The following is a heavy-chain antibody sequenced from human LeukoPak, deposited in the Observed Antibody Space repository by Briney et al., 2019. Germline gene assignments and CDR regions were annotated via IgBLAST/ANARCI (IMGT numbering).Heavy chain of an antibody. CDR1: GGSISSYY. V-gene: IGHV4-59*08. D-gene: IGHD6-13*01. Sequence: SETLSLTCTVSGGSISSYYWSWIRQPPGKGLEWIGYIYYSGSTNYNPSFKSRVTISVDTSKNQFSLKLSSVTAADTAVYYCASLTHSSSWYYFDYWGQGTLVTVSS. J-gene: IGHJ4*02. CDR3: ASLTHSSSWYYFDY. CDR2: IYYSGST.